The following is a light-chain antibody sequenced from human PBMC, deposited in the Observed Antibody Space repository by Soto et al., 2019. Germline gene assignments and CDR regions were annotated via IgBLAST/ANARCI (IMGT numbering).Light chain of an antibody. CDR3: QQYYSYPRT. CDR2: AAS. J-gene: IGKJ1*01. CDR1: QGISSY. V-gene: IGKV1-8*01. Sequence: AIRMTQSPSSLSASTGDRVTITCRASQGISSYLAWYQQKPGKAPKLLIYAASTLQSGAPSRFSGSGSGTDFTLTISCLHSEDFATYYCQQYYSYPRTFGQGTKVEIK.